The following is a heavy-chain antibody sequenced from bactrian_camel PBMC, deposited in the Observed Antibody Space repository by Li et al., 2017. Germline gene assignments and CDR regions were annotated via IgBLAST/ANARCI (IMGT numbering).Heavy chain of an antibody. CDR2: IEGDGST. V-gene: IGHV3S61*01. CDR1: RSFDDADAE. Sequence: VQLVESGGGSVQIGGSLTLACAASRSFDDADAEWGWFRQAPTKDREGVASIEGDGSTSYADSVKGRFTISRDNAKDTLYLQMNSLKIEDTAVYYCALGSSRQATMTARGKGTQVTVS. D-gene: IGHD3*01. J-gene: IGHJ4*01.